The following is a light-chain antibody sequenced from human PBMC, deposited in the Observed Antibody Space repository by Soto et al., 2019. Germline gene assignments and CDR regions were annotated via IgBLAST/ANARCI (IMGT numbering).Light chain of an antibody. J-gene: IGLJ1*01. V-gene: IGLV2-8*01. CDR3: SAYSGSNNYV. CDR1: SSDVGAYNY. Sequence: QSALTQPPSASGSPGQSVTISCTGTSSDVGAYNYLSWYQQHPGKAPKLMIYEVSKRPSGVPDRFSGSKSGNTASLTVSGLQAEYEADYYCSAYSGSNNYVFGTGTKVTVL. CDR2: EVS.